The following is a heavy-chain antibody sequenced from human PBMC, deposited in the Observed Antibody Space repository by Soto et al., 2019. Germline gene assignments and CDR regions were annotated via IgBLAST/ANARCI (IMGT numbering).Heavy chain of an antibody. CDR1: GGTFSSYT. CDR2: IIPILGIA. J-gene: IGHJ6*02. CDR3: ASQMEPYLYSYYGMDV. Sequence: QVQLVQSGAEVKKPGSSVKVSCKASGGTFSSYTISWVRQAPGQGLEWMGRIIPILGIANYAQKCQGRVTITADKSTSTAYMELSSLRSEDTAVYYCASQMEPYLYSYYGMDVWGQGTTVTVSS. V-gene: IGHV1-69*02. D-gene: IGHD1-1*01.